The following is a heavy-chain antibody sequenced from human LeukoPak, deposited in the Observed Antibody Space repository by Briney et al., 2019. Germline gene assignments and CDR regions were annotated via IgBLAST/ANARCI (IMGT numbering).Heavy chain of an antibody. D-gene: IGHD4-17*01. V-gene: IGHV4-34*01. J-gene: IGHJ3*02. Sequence: SETLSLTCAVCGGSFSGYYWSWLRQPPGRGVEWIGEINHSGSTNYNPSLKSRVTISVDTSKNQLSLKQSSVTAADTAVYYCARAPSAVTGDAFDIWGQGTMVTVSS. CDR2: INHSGST. CDR1: GGSFSGYY. CDR3: ARAPSAVTGDAFDI.